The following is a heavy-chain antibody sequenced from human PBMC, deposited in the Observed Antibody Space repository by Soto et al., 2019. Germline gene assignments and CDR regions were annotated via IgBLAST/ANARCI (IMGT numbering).Heavy chain of an antibody. CDR3: ARKYYYGAGTLDY. CDR2: IYPGDSET. J-gene: IGHJ4*02. CDR1: GYIFTNYW. D-gene: IGHD3-10*01. Sequence: GESLKISCKGSGYIFTNYWIGWVRQMPGKGLEWMGIIYPGDSETRYSPSFQGQVTMSADKSISTAYLQWSSLKASDSAMYYCARKYYYGAGTLDYWGQGTLVTVSS. V-gene: IGHV5-51*01.